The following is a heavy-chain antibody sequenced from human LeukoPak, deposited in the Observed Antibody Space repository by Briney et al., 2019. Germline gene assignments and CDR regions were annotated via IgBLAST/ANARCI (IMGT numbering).Heavy chain of an antibody. CDR1: GGSISSYY. CDR3: AREGVTKYYFDY. J-gene: IGHJ4*02. V-gene: IGHV4-59*01. Sequence: TSETLSLTCTVSGGSISSYYWSWIRQPPGKGLEWIGYIYYSRSTDYNPSLKSRVTISVDTSKNQFSLKLSSVTAADTAVYYCAREGVTKYYFDYWGQGTLVTVSS. D-gene: IGHD4-11*01. CDR2: IYYSRST.